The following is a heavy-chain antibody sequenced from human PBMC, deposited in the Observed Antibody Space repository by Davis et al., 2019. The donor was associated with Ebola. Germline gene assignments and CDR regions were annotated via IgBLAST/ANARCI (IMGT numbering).Heavy chain of an antibody. D-gene: IGHD6-13*01. V-gene: IGHV4-39*02. CDR3: ARDGEEQQLGD. CDR2: IYFSGNT. J-gene: IGHJ4*02. CDR1: GDSISSSTSY. Sequence: SETLSLTCTVSGDSISSSTSYWGWIRQPPGKGLEWIGSIYFSGNTHYNSSLESRVTISVDTSKNQFSLKLSSVTTADTAVYYCARDGEEQQLGDWGQGTLVTVSS.